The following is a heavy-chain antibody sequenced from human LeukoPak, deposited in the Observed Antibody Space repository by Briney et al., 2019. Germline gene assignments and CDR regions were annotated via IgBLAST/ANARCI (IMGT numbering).Heavy chain of an antibody. Sequence: AGGSLRLSCAASEFIFTNYAMNWVRQAPGKALEWVSGITDNGWTSYYTDSVRGRFSISRDDSKNTLYLQMDSLRAEDTAVYYCAKGLRLGTSCFPRFGLGSDWGQGTLVTVSS. CDR2: ITDNGWTS. V-gene: IGHV3-23*01. D-gene: IGHD2-2*01. CDR1: EFIFTNYA. CDR3: AKGLRLGTSCFPRFGLGSD. J-gene: IGHJ4*02.